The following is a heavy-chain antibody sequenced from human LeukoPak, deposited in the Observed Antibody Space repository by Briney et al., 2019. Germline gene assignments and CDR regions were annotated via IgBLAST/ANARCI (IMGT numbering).Heavy chain of an antibody. Sequence: ASVKVSCKASGFTFSNYAISWVRQAPGQGLEWMGWITTYNGNTNYAQKLQGRVTMTIDTSTSTAYMELGSLRSDDTAVYYCAREDLYYYDSSGSEYFQHWGQGTLVTVSS. CDR2: ITTYNGNT. CDR1: GFTFSNYA. V-gene: IGHV1-18*01. J-gene: IGHJ1*01. D-gene: IGHD3-22*01. CDR3: AREDLYYYDSSGSEYFQH.